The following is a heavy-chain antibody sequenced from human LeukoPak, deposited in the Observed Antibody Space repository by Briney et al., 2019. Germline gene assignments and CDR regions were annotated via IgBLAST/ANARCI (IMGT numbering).Heavy chain of an antibody. J-gene: IGHJ4*02. CDR3: AREGRWLRASQPHRRYFFYF. D-gene: IGHD5-24*01. CDR1: GGSISSGDYY. V-gene: IGHV4-30-4*08. CDR2: INHSRST. Sequence: SQTLSLTCTVSGGSISSGDYYWSWIRQPPGKGLEWIGEINHSRSTNYNPSLKSRVPISVDSSYNHFSLKLSSVTAAYTAVYYCAREGRWLRASQPHRRYFFYFWGQGTLVTVSS.